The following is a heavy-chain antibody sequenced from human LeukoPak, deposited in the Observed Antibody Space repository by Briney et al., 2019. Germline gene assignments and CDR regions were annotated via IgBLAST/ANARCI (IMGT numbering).Heavy chain of an antibody. CDR2: IIPILGIA. V-gene: IGHV1-69*04. CDR1: GGTFSSYA. Sequence: SVKVSCKASGGTFSSYAISWVRQAPGQGLEWMGRIIPILGIANYAQKFQGRVTITADKSTSTAYMELSSLRSEDTAVYYCATRYGIVDDAFDTWGQGTMVTVSS. D-gene: IGHD3-22*01. CDR3: ATRYGIVDDAFDT. J-gene: IGHJ3*02.